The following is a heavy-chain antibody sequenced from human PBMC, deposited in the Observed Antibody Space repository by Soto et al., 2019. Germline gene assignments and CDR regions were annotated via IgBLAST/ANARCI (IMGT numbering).Heavy chain of an antibody. CDR3: ARGAAAGVDYGMDV. Sequence: SSETLSLTCTVSRGSMSSYYWTWIRQPAGKGLEWIGRIYTGGGTNYNPSLKSRATILVDTSKRQFSLRLSSVTAADTAVYFCARGAAAGVDYGMDVWGQGTTVTVSS. V-gene: IGHV4-4*07. CDR1: RGSMSSYY. D-gene: IGHD6-13*01. J-gene: IGHJ6*02. CDR2: IYTGGGT.